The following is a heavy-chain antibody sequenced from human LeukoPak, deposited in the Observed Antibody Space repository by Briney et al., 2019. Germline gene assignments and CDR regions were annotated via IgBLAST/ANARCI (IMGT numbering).Heavy chain of an antibody. D-gene: IGHD6-6*01. J-gene: IGHJ6*03. CDR3: AKDIASSYYYYYMDV. Sequence: GRSLRLSCAASGFTFNDYAMHWVRQAPGKGLEWVSGISWNSGSIGYAGSVKGRFTISRDNAKNSLYLQMNSLRAEDMALYYCAKDIASSYYYYYMDVWGKGTTVTVSS. CDR1: GFTFNDYA. V-gene: IGHV3-9*03. CDR2: ISWNSGSI.